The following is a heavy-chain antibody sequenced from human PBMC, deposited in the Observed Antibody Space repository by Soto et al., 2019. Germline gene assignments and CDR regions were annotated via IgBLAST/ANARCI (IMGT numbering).Heavy chain of an antibody. J-gene: IGHJ6*02. D-gene: IGHD1-26*01. CDR3: ARAVGNYYGMDV. Sequence: QVQLVESGGGLVKPGGALRLSCAASGFTFSDYYMNWIRQAPGKGLEWLSSSDGSSADTNYADSVKGRFTISRDNAKNSLFLQLTSLRDEDTAVYYCARAVGNYYGMDVWGQGTTVTVSS. CDR1: GFTFSDYY. CDR2: SDGSSADT. V-gene: IGHV3-11*06.